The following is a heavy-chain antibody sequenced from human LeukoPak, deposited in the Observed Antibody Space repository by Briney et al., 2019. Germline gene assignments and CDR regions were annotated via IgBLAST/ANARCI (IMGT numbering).Heavy chain of an antibody. D-gene: IGHD6-13*01. V-gene: IGHV1-69*04. CDR3: ARGSSWYTFDY. Sequence: ASVKVSCKASGGTFSSYAISWVRQAPGQGLEWMGRIIPILGIANYAQKFQGRVTITADKSTSTAYMELSSLRSEDTAVYYCARGSSWYTFDYWGQGTLVTVSS. CDR1: GGTFSSYA. J-gene: IGHJ4*02. CDR2: IIPILGIA.